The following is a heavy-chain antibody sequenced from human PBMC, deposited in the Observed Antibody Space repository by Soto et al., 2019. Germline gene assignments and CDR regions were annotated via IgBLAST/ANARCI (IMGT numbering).Heavy chain of an antibody. J-gene: IGHJ4*02. CDR3: ARDSILSGTTRPPPLDY. V-gene: IGHV3-30-3*01. D-gene: IGHD4-17*01. CDR1: GFTFGSNA. CDR2: MSYDGSNE. Sequence: VQLVESGGGVVQPGRSLRLSCAASGFTFGSNAMHWVRQAPGKGLEWVAVMSYDGSNEYYADSVKGRFTISRDNSKNTLYLQMNSLRAEDTAVYYCARDSILSGTTRPPPLDYWGQGTLVTVSS.